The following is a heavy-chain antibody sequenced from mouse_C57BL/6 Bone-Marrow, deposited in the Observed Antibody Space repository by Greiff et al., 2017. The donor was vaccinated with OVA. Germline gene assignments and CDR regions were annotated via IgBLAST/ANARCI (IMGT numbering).Heavy chain of an antibody. CDR1: GFTFSSYG. V-gene: IGHV5-6*01. J-gene: IGHJ4*01. CDR3: ARHIDLLLRPGAMDY. D-gene: IGHD1-1*01. Sequence: VQLKESGGDLVKPGGSLKLSCAASGFTFSSYGMSWVRQTPDKRLEWVATISSGGSYTYYPDSVKGRFTISRDNAKNTLYLQMSSLKSEDTAMYYCARHIDLLLRPGAMDYWGQGTSVTVSS. CDR2: ISSGGSYT.